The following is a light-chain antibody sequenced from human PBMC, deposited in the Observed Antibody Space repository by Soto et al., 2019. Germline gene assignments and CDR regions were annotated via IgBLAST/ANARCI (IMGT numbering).Light chain of an antibody. CDR2: GAS. J-gene: IGKJ4*01. V-gene: IGKV3-20*01. Sequence: EIVLTQSPGTLSLSPGERATLSCRASQSVSSSYLAWYQQKPGQAPRQLIYGASSRATGIPDRFSGSGSGTDFHLNITRLEAEDFAVYYWQHYRSSFGGGTRVEIK. CDR3: QHYRSS. CDR1: QSVSSSY.